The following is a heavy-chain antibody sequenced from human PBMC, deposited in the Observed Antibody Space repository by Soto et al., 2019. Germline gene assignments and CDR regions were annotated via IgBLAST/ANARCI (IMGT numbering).Heavy chain of an antibody. CDR3: AREGDYGESIDY. V-gene: IGHV4-59*01. Sequence: SETLSLTCTVSGGSISSYYWSWIRQPPGKGLEWIGYIYYSGSTNYNPSLKSRVTISVDTSKNQFSLKLSSVTAADTAVYYCAREGDYGESIDYWGQGTLVTVSS. CDR1: GGSISSYY. D-gene: IGHD4-17*01. J-gene: IGHJ4*02. CDR2: IYYSGST.